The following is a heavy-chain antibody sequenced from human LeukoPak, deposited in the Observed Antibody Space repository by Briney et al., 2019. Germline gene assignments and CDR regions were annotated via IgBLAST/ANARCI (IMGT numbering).Heavy chain of an antibody. CDR1: GYTFTGYY. Sequence: ASVKVSCKASGYTFTGYYMHWVRQAPGQGLEWMGWINSNSGGTNYARKFQGRVTVTRDTSASTVYMELSRLTSDDTAVFYCARGGDSGYDNFDQWGQGTLVIVS. D-gene: IGHD5-12*01. V-gene: IGHV1-2*02. CDR3: ARGGDSGYDNFDQ. CDR2: INSNSGGT. J-gene: IGHJ4*02.